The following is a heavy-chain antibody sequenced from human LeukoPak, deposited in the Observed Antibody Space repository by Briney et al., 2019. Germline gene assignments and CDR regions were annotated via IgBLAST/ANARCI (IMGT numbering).Heavy chain of an antibody. V-gene: IGHV3-48*01. J-gene: IGHJ4*02. CDR3: ARDWAGGYGDYVGY. CDR1: GFTFSSYS. CDR2: ISSSSSTI. Sequence: GGSLRLSCAASGFTFSSYSMNWVRQAPGKGLEWVSYISSSSSTIYYADSVKGRFTISRDNAKNSLYLQMNSLRAEDTAVYYCARDWAGGYGDYVGYWGQGTLVTVSS. D-gene: IGHD4-17*01.